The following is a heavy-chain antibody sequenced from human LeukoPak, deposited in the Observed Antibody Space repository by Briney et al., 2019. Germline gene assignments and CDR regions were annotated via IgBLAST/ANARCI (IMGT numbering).Heavy chain of an antibody. J-gene: IGHJ5*02. V-gene: IGHV1-46*01. CDR2: INPSGGST. D-gene: IGHD6-19*01. CDR1: GYSFTSDY. CDR3: ARESDSGYSSSFNWFDP. Sequence: ASVRLSCKASGYSFTSDYMHWVRQAPGQGLEWMGIINPSGGSTSYAQKFQGRVTMTRDTSTRTVYVELSSLRSEDTAVYYCARESDSGYSSSFNWFDPWGQGALGTASS.